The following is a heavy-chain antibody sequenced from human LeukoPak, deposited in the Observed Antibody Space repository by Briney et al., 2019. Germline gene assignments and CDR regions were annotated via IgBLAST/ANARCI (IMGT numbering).Heavy chain of an antibody. CDR3: ARRIGPWFGELRDTNFDY. V-gene: IGHV5-51*01. CDR1: GYTFTGYW. Sequence: ASVKVSCKASGYTFTGYWIGWVRQMPGKGLEWMGIIYPGDSDTRYSPSFQGQVTISADKSISTAYLQWSSLKASDTAMYYCARRIGPWFGELRDTNFDYWGQGTLVTVSS. D-gene: IGHD3-10*01. CDR2: IYPGDSDT. J-gene: IGHJ4*02.